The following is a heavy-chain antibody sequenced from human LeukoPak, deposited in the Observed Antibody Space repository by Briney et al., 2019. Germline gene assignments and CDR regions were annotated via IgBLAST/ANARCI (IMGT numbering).Heavy chain of an antibody. Sequence: SETLSLTCAVYGGSFSGYYWNWIRQPPGKGLEWIGEINHSGSTNYNPSLKSRVTISVDTSKNQFSLKLSSVTAADTAVYYCARVNSSGCDYWGQGTLVTVSS. CDR3: ARVNSSGCDY. J-gene: IGHJ4*02. D-gene: IGHD6-19*01. CDR2: INHSGST. CDR1: GGSFSGYY. V-gene: IGHV4-34*01.